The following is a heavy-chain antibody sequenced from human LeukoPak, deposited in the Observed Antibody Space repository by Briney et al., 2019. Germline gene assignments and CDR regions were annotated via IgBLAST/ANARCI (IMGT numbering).Heavy chain of an antibody. CDR3: ARGGPDSSGSTEH. Sequence: ASVKVSFKSSGYTFTGYYLHWVRQAPGQGLEWMGWVNPYNGGTKYAQKFQGRVTTTSDTSITTAYMELSRLRSDGTAVYYCARGGPDSSGSTEHWGQGTLVTVSS. D-gene: IGHD3-22*01. J-gene: IGHJ4*02. CDR2: VNPYNGGT. CDR1: GYTFTGYY. V-gene: IGHV1-2*02.